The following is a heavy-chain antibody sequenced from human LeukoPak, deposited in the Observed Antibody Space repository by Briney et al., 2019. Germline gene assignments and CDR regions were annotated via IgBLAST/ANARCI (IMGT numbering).Heavy chain of an antibody. V-gene: IGHV3-30*02. CDR3: AKDLGSSWYLDY. CDR1: GFTFSSYG. D-gene: IGHD6-13*01. Sequence: GGSLRLSCAASGFTFSSYGMHWVRQAPGKGLEWVAFIRYDGSNKYYADSVKGRFTISRDNSKNTLYLQMNSLRAEDTAVYYCAKDLGSSWYLDYWGQGTLVTVSS. CDR2: IRYDGSNK. J-gene: IGHJ4*02.